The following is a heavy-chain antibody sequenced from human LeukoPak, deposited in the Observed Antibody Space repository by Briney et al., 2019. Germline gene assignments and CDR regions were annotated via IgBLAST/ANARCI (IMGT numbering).Heavy chain of an antibody. CDR2: INYSGST. CDR1: GGSFSGYY. Sequence: PSETLSLTCAVYGGSFSGYYWGWIRQPPGKGLEWIGSINYSGSTYYNPSLRSRVTISVDTSKNQFSLKLTSVTAADTAVYYCARRPAGAAVAVPYFDYWGQGALVTVSS. J-gene: IGHJ4*02. CDR3: ARRPAGAAVAVPYFDY. D-gene: IGHD6-19*01. V-gene: IGHV4-34*01.